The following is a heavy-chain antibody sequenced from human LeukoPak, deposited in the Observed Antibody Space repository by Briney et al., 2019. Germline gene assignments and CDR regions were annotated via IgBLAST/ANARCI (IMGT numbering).Heavy chain of an antibody. Sequence: ASVKVSCKGSGYTFTNYGISWVRQATGQGLEWMGWMNPNSGNTGYAQKFQGRVSMTRNTSISTAYMDLSSLRSEDTAVYYCARKGRNSSGWFPFDYWGQGSLVTVSS. CDR1: GYTFTNYG. V-gene: IGHV1-8*02. J-gene: IGHJ4*02. CDR2: MNPNSGNT. D-gene: IGHD6-19*01. CDR3: ARKGRNSSGWFPFDY.